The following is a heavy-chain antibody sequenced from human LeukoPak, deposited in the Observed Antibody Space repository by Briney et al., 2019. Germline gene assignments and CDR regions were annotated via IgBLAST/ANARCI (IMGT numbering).Heavy chain of an antibody. CDR3: AREPHTGTIDY. D-gene: IGHD2-8*01. CDR2: ISYDGSNK. CDR1: GFTFSSYA. Sequence: GGSLRLSCAASGFTFSSYAMHWVRQAPGKGLEWVAVISYDGSNKYYADSEKGRFTISRDNSKNTLYLQMNSLRAEDTAVYYCAREPHTGTIDYWGQGTLVTVSS. J-gene: IGHJ4*02. V-gene: IGHV3-30-3*01.